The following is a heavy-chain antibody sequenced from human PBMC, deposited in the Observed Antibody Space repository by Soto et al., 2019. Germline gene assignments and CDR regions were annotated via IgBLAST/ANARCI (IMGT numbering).Heavy chain of an antibody. J-gene: IGHJ4*02. CDR2: VYYTGST. CDR1: GGSLSGGSYH. Sequence: PSETLSLTCTLSGGSLSGGSYHWSWIRQSPGKGLEWLAYVYYTGSTNYSPSLQSRVTISLHTPKNQFSLKVSSVTAADTAVYFCARGNLAAAGSFDYWGQGALVTVSS. V-gene: IGHV4-61*01. CDR3: ARGNLAAAGSFDY. D-gene: IGHD6-13*01.